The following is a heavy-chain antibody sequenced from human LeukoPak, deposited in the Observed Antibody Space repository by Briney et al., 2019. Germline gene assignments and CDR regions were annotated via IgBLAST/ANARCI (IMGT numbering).Heavy chain of an antibody. CDR2: IYHSGST. V-gene: IGHV4-38-2*02. CDR3: ARVPLGPAARDY. D-gene: IGHD2-2*01. CDR1: GYSISSGYY. J-gene: IGHJ4*02. Sequence: SETLSLTCTVSGYSISSGYYWGCIRQPPGKGLEWIGSIYHSGSTYYNPSLKSRVTISVDTSKNQFSLKLSSVTAADTAVYYCARVPLGPAARDYWGQGTLVTVSS.